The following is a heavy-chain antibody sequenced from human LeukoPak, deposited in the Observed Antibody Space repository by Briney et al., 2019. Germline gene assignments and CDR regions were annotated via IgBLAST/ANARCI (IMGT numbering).Heavy chain of an antibody. V-gene: IGHV1-3*01. CDR1: EYTFSSYS. CDR2: INAGKGNT. Sequence: ASVIVSCKASEYTFSSYSIHWVRQAPGQRLEWMGWINAGKGNTKYSQKLQGRVTITGDTSASTAYMELSSLRSEDTAVYYCARGSCSSTSCFMDVWGQGTTVTVSS. CDR3: ARGSCSSTSCFMDV. D-gene: IGHD2-2*01. J-gene: IGHJ6*02.